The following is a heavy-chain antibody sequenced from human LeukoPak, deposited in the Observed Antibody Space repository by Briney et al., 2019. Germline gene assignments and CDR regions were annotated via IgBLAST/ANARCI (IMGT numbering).Heavy chain of an antibody. Sequence: GGSLRLSCAASGFTFSSYAMSWVRQAPGKGLEWVSAISGSGGSTYYADSVKGRFTISRDNSKNTLYLQMNSLRAEDAAVYYCAKVLSDIVVVVAAISYYFDYWGQGTLVTVSS. CDR2: ISGSGGST. D-gene: IGHD2-15*01. CDR3: AKVLSDIVVVVAAISYYFDY. J-gene: IGHJ4*02. CDR1: GFTFSSYA. V-gene: IGHV3-23*01.